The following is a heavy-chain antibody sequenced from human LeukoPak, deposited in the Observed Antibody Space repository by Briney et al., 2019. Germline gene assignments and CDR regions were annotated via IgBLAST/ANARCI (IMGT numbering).Heavy chain of an antibody. V-gene: IGHV3-49*04. CDR2: IRSKGSGGTT. CDR1: GFTFGDYA. D-gene: IGHD3-10*01. CDR3: TRGDGSGSS. J-gene: IGHJ5*02. Sequence: PGGSLRLSCTASGFTFGDYAMSWVRQAPGKGLEWVGFIRSKGSGGTTGYAASVKGRFTISRDDSKSIAYLQMNSLKTEDTAVYYCTRGDGSGSSWGQGTLVTVSS.